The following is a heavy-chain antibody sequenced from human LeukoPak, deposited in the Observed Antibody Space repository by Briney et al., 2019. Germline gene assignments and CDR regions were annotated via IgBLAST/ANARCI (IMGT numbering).Heavy chain of an antibody. J-gene: IGHJ4*02. Sequence: GGSLRLSCAASGFTFSNYAMNWVRQAPGKGLEWVSAISGSGGDTYYADSVEGRFTISRDNSKNTLYLQMNSLRAEDTAVYYCRYFLPHFDYWGQGTLVTVSS. V-gene: IGHV3-23*01. D-gene: IGHD2/OR15-2a*01. CDR2: ISGSGGDT. CDR3: RYFLPHFDY. CDR1: GFTFSNYA.